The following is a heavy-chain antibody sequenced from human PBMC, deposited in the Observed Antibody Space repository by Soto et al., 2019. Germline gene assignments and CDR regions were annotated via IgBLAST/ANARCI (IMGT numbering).Heavy chain of an antibody. CDR3: ARDRQGGDYVTDYYYYYMDV. V-gene: IGHV3-66*01. J-gene: IGHJ6*03. CDR1: GFTVSSNY. Sequence: GGSLRLSCAASGFTVSSNYMSWVRQAPGKGLEWVSVIYSGGSTYYADSVKGRFTISRDNSKNTLYLQMNSLRAEDTAVYYCARDRQGGDYVTDYYYYYMDVWGKGTTVTVSS. CDR2: IYSGGST. D-gene: IGHD4-17*01.